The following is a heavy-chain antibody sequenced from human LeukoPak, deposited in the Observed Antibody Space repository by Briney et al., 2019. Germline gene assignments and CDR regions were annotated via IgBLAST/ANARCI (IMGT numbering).Heavy chain of an antibody. J-gene: IGHJ5*02. Sequence: GGSLRLXCAASGFTFSSYDMNWVRQAPGKALEWVSSISSGGYNIYYADSVKGRPTISRDNAKNSLFLQMNSLRAEDTAVYYCARVRGYSGYVLGYWLDPWGQGTLVTVSS. CDR2: ISSGGYNI. CDR1: GFTFSSYD. D-gene: IGHD5-12*01. CDR3: ARVRGYSGYVLGYWLDP. V-gene: IGHV3-48*03.